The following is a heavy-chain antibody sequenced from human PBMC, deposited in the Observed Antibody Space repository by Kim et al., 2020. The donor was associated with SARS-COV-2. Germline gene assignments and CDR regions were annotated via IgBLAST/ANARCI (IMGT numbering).Heavy chain of an antibody. CDR1: GYTFTSYG. Sequence: ASVKVSCKASGYTFTSYGISWVRQAPGQGLEWMGWISAYNGNTNYAQKLQGRVTMTTDTSTSTAYMELRSLRSDDTAVYYCARVGPITGIVVVPAAMFWFDPWGQGALVTVSS. CDR2: ISAYNGNT. J-gene: IGHJ5*02. V-gene: IGHV1-18*01. CDR3: ARVGPITGIVVVPAAMFWFDP. D-gene: IGHD2-2*01.